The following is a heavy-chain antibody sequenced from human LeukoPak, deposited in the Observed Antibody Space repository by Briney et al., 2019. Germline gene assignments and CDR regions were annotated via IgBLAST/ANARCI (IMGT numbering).Heavy chain of an antibody. CDR2: ISYDGSNK. J-gene: IGHJ4*02. D-gene: IGHD3-22*01. CDR1: GFTFSSYA. CDR3: ARSESLWYYYDSSGYSHYDY. Sequence: GGSLRLSCADSGFTFSSYAMHWVRQAPGKGLEWVAVISYDGSNKYYADSVKGRFTISRDNSKNTLYLQMNSLRAEDTAVYYCARSESLWYYYDSSGYSHYDYWGQGTLVTVSS. V-gene: IGHV3-30*04.